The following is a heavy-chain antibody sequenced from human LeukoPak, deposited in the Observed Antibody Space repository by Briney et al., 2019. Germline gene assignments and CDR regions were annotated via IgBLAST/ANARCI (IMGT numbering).Heavy chain of an antibody. CDR2: ISDSGNT. V-gene: IGHV4-39*02. Sequence: SETLSLTCTVSGGSISSRSYYWGWIRQPPGKGLEWIGKISDSGNTYYSPSLRSRVTISIDMSKNQFSLKLSSVTATDTAVYYCARDGSRLCSGGSCYYYYYGMDVWGQGTTVTVSS. CDR1: GGSISSRSYY. D-gene: IGHD2-15*01. CDR3: ARDGSRLCSGGSCYYYYYGMDV. J-gene: IGHJ6*02.